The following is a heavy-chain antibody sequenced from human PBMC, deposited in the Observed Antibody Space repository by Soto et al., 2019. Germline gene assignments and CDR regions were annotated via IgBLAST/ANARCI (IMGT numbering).Heavy chain of an antibody. J-gene: IGHJ4*02. V-gene: IGHV5-51*01. Sequence: LKISCKGSGYSFTSYWIGWVRQMPGKGLEWMGIIYPGDSDTRYSPSFQGQVTISADKSISTAYLQWSSLKASDTAMYYCARLGYYDSSGYWRLFYFDYWGQGTLVTVSS. CDR1: GYSFTSYW. CDR3: ARLGYYDSSGYWRLFYFDY. CDR2: IYPGDSDT. D-gene: IGHD3-22*01.